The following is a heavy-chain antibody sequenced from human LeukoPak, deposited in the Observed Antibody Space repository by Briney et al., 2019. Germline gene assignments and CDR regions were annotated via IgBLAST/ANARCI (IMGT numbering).Heavy chain of an antibody. D-gene: IGHD5-12*01. Sequence: GGSLTLSCAASGCTFSSYSMNWVRQAAGKGLEWVSYISSSSSTIYYADSVKGRFTISRDNAKNSLYLQMNSLRAEDTAVYYCARDQRRWLRVTLFDYWGQGTLVTVSS. CDR3: ARDQRRWLRVTLFDY. CDR2: ISSSSSTI. V-gene: IGHV3-48*01. J-gene: IGHJ4*02. CDR1: GCTFSSYS.